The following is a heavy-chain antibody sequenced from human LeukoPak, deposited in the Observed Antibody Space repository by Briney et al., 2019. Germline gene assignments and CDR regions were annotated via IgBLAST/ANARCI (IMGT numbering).Heavy chain of an antibody. CDR1: GYTFTDYY. CDR2: INPNSGGT. D-gene: IGHD3-22*01. Sequence: WGSVKVSCKASGYTFTDYYMHWVRQAPGQGLEWMAWINPNSGGTNYAQKFQGRVTVTRDTSVSTVYMELSRLRSDDTAVYYCARGLDYYDTSGRGYWGQGTLVTVSS. J-gene: IGHJ4*02. CDR3: ARGLDYYDTSGRGY. V-gene: IGHV1-2*02.